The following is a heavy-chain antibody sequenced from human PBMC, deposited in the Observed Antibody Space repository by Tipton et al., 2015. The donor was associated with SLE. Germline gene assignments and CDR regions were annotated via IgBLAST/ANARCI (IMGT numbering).Heavy chain of an antibody. V-gene: IGHV4-61*09. CDR1: GGSIGSGDYY. D-gene: IGHD6-13*01. CDR2: ISSTGCT. Sequence: TLSLTCTVSGGSIGSGDYYWTWFRQPAGKGLEWLGHISSTGCTSYNSSLRSRVTISSDTSKNQFSLRGTYVPAADTAVYYCARDLEQLGVPPHYYHGMDVRGQETTVTVSS. CDR3: ARDLEQLGVPPHYYHGMDV. J-gene: IGHJ6*02.